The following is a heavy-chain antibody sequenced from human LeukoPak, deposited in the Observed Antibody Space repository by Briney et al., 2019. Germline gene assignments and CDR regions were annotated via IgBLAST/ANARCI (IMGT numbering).Heavy chain of an antibody. D-gene: IGHD3-16*01. J-gene: IGHJ6*02. CDR3: AREEVWENYYYGMDV. CDR2: INPSGGST. V-gene: IGHV1-46*01. CDR1: GYTFTSYY. Sequence: GASVKVSCKASGYTFTSYYMHWVRQAPGQGLEWMGIINPSGGSTRYAQKFQGRVTMTRDTSTSTVYMELSSLRSEDTAVYYCAREEVWENYYYGMDVWGQGTTVTVSS.